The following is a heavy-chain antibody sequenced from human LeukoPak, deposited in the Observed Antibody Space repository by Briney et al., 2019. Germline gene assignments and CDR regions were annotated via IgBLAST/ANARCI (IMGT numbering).Heavy chain of an antibody. CDR3: ARGRIAVAGTYIPSNWGPQLYYMDV. J-gene: IGHJ6*03. D-gene: IGHD6-19*01. CDR1: GGSISSSNW. V-gene: IGHV4-4*02. Sequence: SGTLSLTCAVSGGSISSSNWWSWVRQPPGKGLEWIGEIYHSGSTNYNPSLKSRVTISVDKSKNQFSLKLSSVTAADTAVYYCARGRIAVAGTYIPSNWGPQLYYMDVWGKGTTVTVSS. CDR2: IYHSGST.